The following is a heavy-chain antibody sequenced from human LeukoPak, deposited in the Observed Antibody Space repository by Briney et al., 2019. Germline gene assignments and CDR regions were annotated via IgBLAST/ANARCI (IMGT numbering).Heavy chain of an antibody. Sequence: GGPLRLPCGASGFTLSNYAMSWARQPPGEGPEWVSAITGTGVSTDYADSVKGRFTISRDNSKNTLYLEMNSLRAEDTAVYYCAKSSSNYFYYMDVWGKGTTVTVSS. V-gene: IGHV3-23*01. CDR1: GFTLSNYA. CDR3: AKSSSNYFYYMDV. J-gene: IGHJ6*03. D-gene: IGHD6-6*01. CDR2: ITGTGVST.